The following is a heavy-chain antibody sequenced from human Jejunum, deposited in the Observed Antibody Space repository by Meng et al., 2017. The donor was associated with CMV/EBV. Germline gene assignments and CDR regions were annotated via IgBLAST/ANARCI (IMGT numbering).Heavy chain of an antibody. D-gene: IGHD2-21*01. J-gene: IGHJ3*01. CDR3: AAYIKDALDL. CDR2: INQDGGEK. Sequence: CGASGFTLSTYWMGWVRQDPGKGLEWVANINQDGGEKYYADSVKGRFSIFRDNAKNSLYLQMNNLRAEDTAVYYCAAYIKDALDLWGQGTMVTVSS. CDR1: GFTLSTYW. V-gene: IGHV3-7*01.